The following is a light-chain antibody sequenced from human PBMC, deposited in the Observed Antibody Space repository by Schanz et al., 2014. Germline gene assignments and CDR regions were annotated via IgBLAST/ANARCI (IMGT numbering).Light chain of an antibody. CDR1: EPTATNF. CDR3: QHYHSSSWT. J-gene: IGKJ1*01. CDR2: DAS. Sequence: EIVLTQSPGTLSLSPGERATLSCRASEPTATNFFAWYQKKPGQAPRLLIFDASTRAAGIPDRFSGSGSVTDFTLTISRVEPEDFAIYYCQHYHSSSWTFGQGTRVEVK. V-gene: IGKV3-20*01.